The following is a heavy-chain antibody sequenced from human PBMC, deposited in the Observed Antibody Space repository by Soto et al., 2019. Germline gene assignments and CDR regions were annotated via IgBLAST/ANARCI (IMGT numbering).Heavy chain of an antibody. CDR3: ARVLVVPAAKGYYYYGMDV. CDR2: ISSSSSYI. J-gene: IGHJ6*02. D-gene: IGHD2-2*01. CDR1: GFTFSSYS. Sequence: GGSLRLSCAASGFTFSSYSMNWVRQAPGKGLEWVSSISSSSSYIYYADSVKGRFTISRDNAKNSLYLQMNSLRAEDTAVYYCARVLVVPAAKGYYYYGMDVWGQGTTVTVSS. V-gene: IGHV3-21*01.